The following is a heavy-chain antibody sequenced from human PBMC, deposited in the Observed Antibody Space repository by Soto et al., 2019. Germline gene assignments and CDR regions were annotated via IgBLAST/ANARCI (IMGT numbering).Heavy chain of an antibody. D-gene: IGHD1-26*01. V-gene: IGHV1-3*01. CDR3: ARDTPIVGATTGDAFDI. CDR1: GYTFTSYA. CDR2: INAGNGNT. J-gene: IGHJ3*02. Sequence: QVQLVQSGAEVKKPGASVKVSCKASGYTFTSYAMHWVRQAPGQRLEWMGWINAGNGNTKYSQKFQGRVTITRDTAASTAYMELSSLRSEDTAVYYCARDTPIVGATTGDAFDIWGQGTMVTVSS.